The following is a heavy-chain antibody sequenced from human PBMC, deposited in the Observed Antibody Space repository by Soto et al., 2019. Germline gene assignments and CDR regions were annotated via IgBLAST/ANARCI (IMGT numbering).Heavy chain of an antibody. J-gene: IGHJ4*02. CDR1: GYTFTDHY. CDR3: ARSSGTYYLDF. V-gene: IGHV1-2*02. Sequence: ASVKVSCKTSGYTFTDHYVHWVRQAPGQGLEWLGWINPFSGGAKYPQRFKDKVSMTADTSISTVYMYLTSLTSDDTAIYYCARSSGTYYLDFWGQGTLVTVSS. D-gene: IGHD3-10*01. CDR2: INPFSGGA.